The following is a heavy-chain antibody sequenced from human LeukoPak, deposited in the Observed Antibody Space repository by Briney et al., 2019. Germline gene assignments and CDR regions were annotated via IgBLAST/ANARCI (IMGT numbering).Heavy chain of an antibody. Sequence: PSETLSLTCTVSGGSISSSSYYWGWIRQPPGKGLEWIGSIYYSGSTYYNPSLKSRVTISVDTSKNQFSLKLSSVTAADTAVYYCARLGNYYDSSGPDYYYYYYYMDVWGKGTTVTISS. D-gene: IGHD3-22*01. CDR1: GGSISSSSYY. V-gene: IGHV4-39*01. CDR2: IYYSGST. CDR3: ARLGNYYDSSGPDYYYYYYYMDV. J-gene: IGHJ6*03.